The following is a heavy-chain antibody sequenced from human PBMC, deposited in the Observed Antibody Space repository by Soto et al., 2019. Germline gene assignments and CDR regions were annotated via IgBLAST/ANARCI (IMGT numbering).Heavy chain of an antibody. CDR2: MNPNSGNT. D-gene: IGHD6-13*01. CDR3: ARGRWEQQLFNYYGMDV. CDR1: GYTFTSYD. V-gene: IGHV1-8*01. J-gene: IGHJ6*02. Sequence: ASVKVSCKASGYTFTSYDINWVRRATGQGLEWMGWMNPNSGNTGYAQKFQGRVTMTRNTSISTAYMELSSLRSEDTAVYYCARGRWEQQLFNYYGMDVWGQGTTVTVSS.